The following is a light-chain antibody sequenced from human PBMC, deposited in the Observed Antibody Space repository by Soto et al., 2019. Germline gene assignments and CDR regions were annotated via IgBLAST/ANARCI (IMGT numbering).Light chain of an antibody. CDR2: AAS. Sequence: DIQLTQSPSFLSASVVDIVTITFLASQGISSYLAWYQQKPGKAPKLLIYAASTLQSGVPSRFSGSGSGTEFTLTISSLQPEDFATYYCQQLNSYPLTFGGGTKV. CDR3: QQLNSYPLT. CDR1: QGISSY. V-gene: IGKV1-9*01. J-gene: IGKJ4*01.